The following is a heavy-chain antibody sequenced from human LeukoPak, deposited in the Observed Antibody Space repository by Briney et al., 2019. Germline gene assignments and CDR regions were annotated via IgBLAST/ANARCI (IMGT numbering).Heavy chain of an antibody. J-gene: IGHJ4*02. CDR3: ASSKSGSYYATFDY. CDR2: IYSGGST. V-gene: IGHV3-66*01. CDR1: GFTFSSYA. Sequence: GGSLRLSCAASGFTFSSYAMSWVRQAPGKGLEWVSVIYSGGSTYYADSVKGRFTISRDNSKNTLYLQMNSLRAEDTAVYYCASSKSGSYYATFDYWGQGTLVTVSS. D-gene: IGHD1-26*01.